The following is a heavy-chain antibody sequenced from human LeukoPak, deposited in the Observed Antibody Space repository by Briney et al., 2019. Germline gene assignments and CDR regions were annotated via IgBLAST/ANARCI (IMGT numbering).Heavy chain of an antibody. CDR1: GFTFDDYG. D-gene: IGHD1-26*01. J-gene: IGHJ4*02. CDR2: INWNGGST. CDR3: ARVVSGSFDY. Sequence: GGSLRLSCAASGFTFDDYGLSWVRQAPGKGLEWVSGINWNGGSTGYADSVKGRFTISRDNAKKSLYLQMNSLRAEDTALYYCARVVSGSFDYWGQGTLVTVSS. V-gene: IGHV3-20*04.